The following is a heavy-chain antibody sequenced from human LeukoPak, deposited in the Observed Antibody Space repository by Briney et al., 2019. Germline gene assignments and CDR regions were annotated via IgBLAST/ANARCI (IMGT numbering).Heavy chain of an antibody. J-gene: IGHJ4*02. CDR3: ARSDSSSWYSNVDY. Sequence: GEALKISCKGSGYSFTSYLNGWGRPIPGKGLGLMGISYPGDSDARYSPSFQGQGTISHDKSISTAYLQWSSLRASDTAMYFCARSDSSSWYSNVDYWGQGALVTVSS. CDR1: GYSFTSYL. D-gene: IGHD6-13*01. CDR2: SYPGDSDA. V-gene: IGHV5-51*01.